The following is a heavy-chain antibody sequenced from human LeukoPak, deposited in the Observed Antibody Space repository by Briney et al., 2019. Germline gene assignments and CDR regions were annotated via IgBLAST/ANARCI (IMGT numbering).Heavy chain of an antibody. CDR1: NGSIRTYY. D-gene: IGHD3-9*01. CDR3: ARGGRYFDWLVYFDY. V-gene: IGHV4-59*01. J-gene: IGHJ4*02. CDR2: IYYSGTT. Sequence: PSETLSLTCTVSNGSIRTYYWSWIRQPPGKGLEWIGYIYYSGTTNRNPSLKSRVTMSLDTSKNQFSLKLSSVTAADTAVYYCARGGRYFDWLVYFDYWGQGTLVTVSS.